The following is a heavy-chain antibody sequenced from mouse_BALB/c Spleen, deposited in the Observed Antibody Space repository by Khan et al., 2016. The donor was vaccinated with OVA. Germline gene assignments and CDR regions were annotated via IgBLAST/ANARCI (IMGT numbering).Heavy chain of an antibody. CDR2: VNPNNGGT. D-gene: IGHD1-1*01. Sequence: VQLQQSGPELVKSGASVKISCKTSGYSFTGYYIHWVKQSQGKSLEWIGRVNPNNGGTTYNQKFQGKAILTGDKSSSTAYMELSSLTHEDSAVYYCGRISIITVEGFAYWGQGTLVTVSA. CDR1: GYSFTGYY. J-gene: IGHJ3*01. CDR3: GRISIITVEGFAY. V-gene: IGHV1-18*01.